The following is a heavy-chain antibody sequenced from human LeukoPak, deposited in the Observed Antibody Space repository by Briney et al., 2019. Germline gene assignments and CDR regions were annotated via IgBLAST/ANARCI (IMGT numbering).Heavy chain of an antibody. J-gene: IGHJ4*02. Sequence: GGSLRLSCAASGFTFSNYWMSWVRQAPGKGLEWVANINQDGSVKYYVDSVKGRFTVSRDHAKNSVYLQMSSLRAEDTAVYYCARVGYSSSAFDYWGQGTLVTVSS. D-gene: IGHD6-6*01. CDR3: ARVGYSSSAFDY. V-gene: IGHV3-7*04. CDR1: GFTFSNYW. CDR2: INQDGSVK.